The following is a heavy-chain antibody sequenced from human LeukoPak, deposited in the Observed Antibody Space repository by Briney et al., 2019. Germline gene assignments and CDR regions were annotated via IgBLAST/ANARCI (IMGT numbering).Heavy chain of an antibody. V-gene: IGHV5-51*01. CDR2: IYPGDSDT. Sequence: GESLKISCKGSGYSFTSYWIGWVRQMPGKGLEWMGIIYPGDSDTRYSPSFQGQVTISADKSISTAYLQWSSLKASDTAMYYCARRDYYDSSGYSGFWFDPRGQGALVTVSS. D-gene: IGHD3-22*01. CDR3: ARRDYYDSSGYSGFWFDP. J-gene: IGHJ5*02. CDR1: GYSFTSYW.